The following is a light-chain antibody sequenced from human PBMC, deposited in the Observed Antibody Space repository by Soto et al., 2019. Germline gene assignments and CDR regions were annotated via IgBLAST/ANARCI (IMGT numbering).Light chain of an antibody. CDR1: ENVRTF. J-gene: IGKJ1*01. V-gene: IGKV3-11*01. Sequence: EIVLTQSPGTLSLSPGERATLSCRASENVRTFVDWYQQKPGQAPRLLIYGASNRATGIPARLSGSGSGTDFTLTISNLEPEDFAVYYCQQHSHWPPWTFGQGTKVDIK. CDR2: GAS. CDR3: QQHSHWPPWT.